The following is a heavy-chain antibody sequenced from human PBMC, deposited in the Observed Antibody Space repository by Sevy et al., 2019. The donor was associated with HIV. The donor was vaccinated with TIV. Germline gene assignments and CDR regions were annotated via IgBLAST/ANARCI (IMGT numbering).Heavy chain of an antibody. D-gene: IGHD2-21*02. Sequence: GGSLRLSCAASGFTFDDYAMHWVRQAPGKGLEWVSLISWDGGSTYYADSVKGRFTISRDNSKNSLYLQMNSLRAEVTALYYCAKGAGGVTDYFDYWGQGTLVTVSS. J-gene: IGHJ4*02. CDR1: GFTFDDYA. CDR3: AKGAGGVTDYFDY. V-gene: IGHV3-43D*03. CDR2: ISWDGGST.